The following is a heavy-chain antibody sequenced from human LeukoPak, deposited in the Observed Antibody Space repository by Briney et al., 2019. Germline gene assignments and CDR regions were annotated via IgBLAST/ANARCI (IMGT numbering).Heavy chain of an antibody. Sequence: GGPLRLSCVASEFDFFSYGMQWVRQAPGKGLVWVSRIFSDGTTTSYADSVKGRFTISRDNAKNTLYLQMNSLRAEDTAVYYCARELPREVTLDYWGQGTLVTVSP. CDR1: EFDFFSYG. CDR2: IFSDGTTT. CDR3: ARELPREVTLDY. J-gene: IGHJ4*01. D-gene: IGHD2-21*02. V-gene: IGHV3-74*01.